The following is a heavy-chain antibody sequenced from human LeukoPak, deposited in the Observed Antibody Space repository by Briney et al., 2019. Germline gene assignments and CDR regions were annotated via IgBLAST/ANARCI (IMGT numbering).Heavy chain of an antibody. J-gene: IGHJ4*02. D-gene: IGHD3-10*02. CDR3: AKDVQYYFDY. CDR2: IRYDGSNK. Sequence: GGSLRLSCATSGFTFSNYPMHWVRQAPGKGLEWVAFIRYDGSNKYYADSVKGRFTISRDNSKNTLYLQMNSLRAEDTAVYYCAKDVQYYFDYWGQGTLVTVSS. CDR1: GFTFSNYP. V-gene: IGHV3-30*02.